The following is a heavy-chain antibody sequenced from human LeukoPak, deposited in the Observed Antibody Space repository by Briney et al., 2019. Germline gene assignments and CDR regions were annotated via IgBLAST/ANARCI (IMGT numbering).Heavy chain of an antibody. V-gene: IGHV5-51*01. CDR2: IFPVDSHT. J-gene: IGHJ4*02. Sequence: GESPKISCKGSGYSFTSYWIGWVRQMPGKGLEWMGIIFPVDSHTRYSPSFQGQVTISADKSISTAYLQWSSLKASDTAMYYCARRGFYGNSMFFDYWGQGTLVSVSS. D-gene: IGHD5-24*01. CDR3: ARRGFYGNSMFFDY. CDR1: GYSFTSYW.